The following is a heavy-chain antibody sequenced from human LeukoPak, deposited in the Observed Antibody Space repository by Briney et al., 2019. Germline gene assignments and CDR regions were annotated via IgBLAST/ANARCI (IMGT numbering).Heavy chain of an antibody. CDR3: ARFLTGYPTAYYFDY. CDR2: INHSGST. J-gene: IGHJ4*02. CDR1: GGSFSGYY. D-gene: IGHD3-9*01. Sequence: PSETLSLTCAVYGGSFSGYYWSWIRQPPGKGLEWIGEINHSGSTNYNPSLKSRVTISVDTSKNQFSLKLSSVTAADTAVYYCARFLTGYPTAYYFDYWGQGTLVTVSS. V-gene: IGHV4-34*01.